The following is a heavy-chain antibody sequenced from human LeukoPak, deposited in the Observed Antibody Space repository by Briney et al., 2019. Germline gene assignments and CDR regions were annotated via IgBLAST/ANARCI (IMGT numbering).Heavy chain of an antibody. CDR2: IYYSGNT. CDR3: ARDGGRKYSSSYAFDY. Sequence: SETLSLTCSVSGGSISTYYWSWIRQPPGKGLEWIGYIYYSGNTNYNPSLKSRVTISVDTSKNQFSLKLSSVTAADTAVYYCARDGGRKYSSSYAFDYRGKGTLVTVSS. V-gene: IGHV4-59*01. J-gene: IGHJ4*02. CDR1: GGSISTYY. D-gene: IGHD6-6*01.